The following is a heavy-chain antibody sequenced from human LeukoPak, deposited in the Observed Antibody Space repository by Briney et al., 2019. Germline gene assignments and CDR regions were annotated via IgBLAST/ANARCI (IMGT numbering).Heavy chain of an antibody. Sequence: GGSLRLSCTASGFTFGDYAMSWFRQAPGKGLEWVGFIISKAGGGTTEYTASVKGRFTIARDDSERIAYLQMNSLKTEDTAVYYCTRESYYYDSSGYGGIPYYFDYWGQGTLVTVSS. J-gene: IGHJ4*02. V-gene: IGHV3-49*01. D-gene: IGHD3-22*01. CDR2: IISKAGGGTT. CDR1: GFTFGDYA. CDR3: TRESYYYDSSGYGGIPYYFDY.